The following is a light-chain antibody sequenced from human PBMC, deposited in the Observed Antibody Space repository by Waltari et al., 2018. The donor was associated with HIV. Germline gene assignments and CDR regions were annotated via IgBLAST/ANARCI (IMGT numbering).Light chain of an antibody. CDR3: QTWGMGIVV. CDR2: LNSDGSH. V-gene: IGLV4-69*01. Sequence: QIILTQSPSASASPGAPVKLTCTLSSEHSNFAIAWLQQQPEKGPRYLMKLNSDGSHTKGDGIPDRFSGSSSGAERYLSISSLHSDDEADYYCQTWGMGIVVFGGGTKLTVL. CDR1: SEHSNFA. J-gene: IGLJ3*02.